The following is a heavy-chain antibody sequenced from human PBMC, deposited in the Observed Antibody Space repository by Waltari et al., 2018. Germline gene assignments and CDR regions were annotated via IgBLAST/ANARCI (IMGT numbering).Heavy chain of an antibody. CDR1: GLKFGGFG. J-gene: IGHJ6*03. CDR2: INGDGGSA. D-gene: IGHD2-21*01. CDR3: ARVGIGLFYYYYLDV. Sequence: VQLVESGGGVVRPGGSLPPACAGSGLKFGGFGLPWVRQVPGKGLECVAGINGDGGSAGYADSVNGRFTISRDNANNSLFLRMKSLRAEDTALYFCARVGIGLFYYYYLDVWGTGTTVTVSS. V-gene: IGHV3-20*04.